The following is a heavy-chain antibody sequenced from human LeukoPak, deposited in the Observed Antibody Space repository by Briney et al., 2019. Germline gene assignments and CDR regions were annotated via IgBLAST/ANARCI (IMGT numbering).Heavy chain of an antibody. V-gene: IGHV3-64D*06. Sequence: SGGSLRLSCSASGFTFSSYAKHWVRQAPGKGLEYVSAISSNGGSTYYADSVKGRFTISRDNSKNTLYLQMSSLRAEDTAVYYCVPGGWGYSIYFDYWGQGTLVTVSS. J-gene: IGHJ4*02. CDR2: ISSNGGST. CDR3: VPGGWGYSIYFDY. CDR1: GFTFSSYA. D-gene: IGHD2-21*01.